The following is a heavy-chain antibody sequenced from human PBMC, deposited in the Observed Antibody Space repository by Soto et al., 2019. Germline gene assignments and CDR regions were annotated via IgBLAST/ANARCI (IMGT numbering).Heavy chain of an antibody. CDR2: ISYDGSNK. J-gene: IGHJ4*02. Sequence: GGSLRLSCAASGFTFSNYVMQWVRQAPGKGLEWVAIISYDGSNKYYADSVKGRFSISRDNSKNTVYLQMNSLRTEDTAVYYCGQDMVRTVTPAFDYWGQGTLVTVSS. V-gene: IGHV3-30-3*01. CDR3: GQDMVRTVTPAFDY. CDR1: GFTFSNYV. D-gene: IGHD3-10*01.